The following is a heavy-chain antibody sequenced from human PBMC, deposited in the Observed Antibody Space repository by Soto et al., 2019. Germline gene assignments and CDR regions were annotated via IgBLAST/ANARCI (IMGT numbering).Heavy chain of an antibody. V-gene: IGHV3-48*01. Sequence: GGSLRLSCAASGFTFSIYSMNWVRQAPGKGLEWVSYIMPGSSHIFYADSVKGRFTISRDDAKNSLYLQMNSLRAEDTAVYYCAREYCSSTSSLNWLDPWGQGTLVTLSS. J-gene: IGHJ5*02. CDR3: AREYCSSTSSLNWLDP. D-gene: IGHD2-2*01. CDR1: GFTFSIYS. CDR2: IMPGSSHI.